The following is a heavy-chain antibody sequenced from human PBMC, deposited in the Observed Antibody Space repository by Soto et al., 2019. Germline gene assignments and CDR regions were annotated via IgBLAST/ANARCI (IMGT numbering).Heavy chain of an antibody. J-gene: IGHJ5*02. CDR3: ASGPPVSGFDP. D-gene: IGHD6-19*01. CDR1: GGSFSSYA. V-gene: IGHV1-69*01. CDR2: IIPIFDTT. Sequence: QVQLVQSGAEVKKPGSSVKVSCKASGGSFSSYAINWVRQAPGQGLEWMGGIIPIFDTTYYAQKFQGRVTITARESTNTPYLDLSSLRSPYTAIYYGASGPPVSGFDPWGQGTLVTVSS.